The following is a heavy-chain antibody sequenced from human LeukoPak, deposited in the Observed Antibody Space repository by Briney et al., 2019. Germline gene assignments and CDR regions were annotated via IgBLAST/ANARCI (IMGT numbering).Heavy chain of an antibody. V-gene: IGHV4-39*01. CDR2: IYDSGST. J-gene: IGHJ3*02. CDR1: GRSISSISYY. Sequence: SETLSLTCTVSGRSISSISYYWGWIRQPPGKGLECIGSIYDSGSTYYNPSLKSRVTISVDTSKNQLSLKLSSVTAADTAVYYCATSRYYYDSSGYYNGAAFETCGQGAMVTVSS. D-gene: IGHD3-22*01. CDR3: ATSRYYYDSSGYYNGAAFET.